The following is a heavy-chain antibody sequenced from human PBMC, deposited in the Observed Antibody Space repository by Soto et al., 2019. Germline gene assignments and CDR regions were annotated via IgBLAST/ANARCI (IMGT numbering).Heavy chain of an antibody. V-gene: IGHV3-23*01. CDR3: AKDGVAHIPLYTSGSSYDH. J-gene: IGHJ4*02. Sequence: PGGSLRLSCAASGFTFSSYAMSLVRQAPGKGLEWVSAISGSDGSTYYADSVKGRFTISRDNSWNTLYLQMNSLRAEDTAVYYCAKDGVAHIPLYTSGSSYDHWGQGTLVTVSS. CDR2: ISGSDGST. CDR1: GFTFSSYA. D-gene: IGHD3-22*01.